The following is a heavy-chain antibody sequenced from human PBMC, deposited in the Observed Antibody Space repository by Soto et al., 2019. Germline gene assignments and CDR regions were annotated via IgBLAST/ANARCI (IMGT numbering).Heavy chain of an antibody. CDR1: GYIFTSYG. V-gene: IGHV1-18*01. D-gene: IGHD3-16*01. CDR3: ARMGDVPYYYYGMDV. Sequence: QVQLVQSGAEVKKPGASVKVSCKASGYIFTSYGVSWVRQAPGQGLEWLGWINGYNGNTNYGQNCQGRVTMTTDTSTSTAYMELRSLRSDDTAVYYCARMGDVPYYYYGMDVWGQGTTVIVSS. J-gene: IGHJ6*02. CDR2: INGYNGNT.